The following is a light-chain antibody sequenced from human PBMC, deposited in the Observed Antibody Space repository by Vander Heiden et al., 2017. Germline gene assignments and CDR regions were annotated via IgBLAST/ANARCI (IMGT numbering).Light chain of an antibody. V-gene: IGKV3-11*01. Sequence: TDFTQSPGTLSVPAGERATVSSRASQSVNSYLAWYHQKPGKAPRLPIYYASNRATGIPARYSGSGSGTDFTLTISSLEPEDSAVYYCQQGSNWQRTFGQGTQLEIK. CDR2: YAS. J-gene: IGKJ5*01. CDR3: QQGSNWQRT. CDR1: QSVNSY.